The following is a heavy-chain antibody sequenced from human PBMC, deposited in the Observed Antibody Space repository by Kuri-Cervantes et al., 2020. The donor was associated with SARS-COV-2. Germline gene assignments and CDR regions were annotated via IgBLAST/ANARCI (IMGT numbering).Heavy chain of an antibody. CDR1: GGSISSYY. CDR3: ARDLRPKAAAGTRNAFDI. J-gene: IGHJ3*02. Sequence: SETLSPTCTVPGGSISSYYWSCIRQPAGKGLEWIGRIYTSGSTNYNPSLKSRVTMSVDTSKNQFSLKLSSVTAADTAVYYCARDLRPKAAAGTRNAFDIWGQGTMVTVSS. D-gene: IGHD6-13*01. V-gene: IGHV4-4*07. CDR2: IYTSGST.